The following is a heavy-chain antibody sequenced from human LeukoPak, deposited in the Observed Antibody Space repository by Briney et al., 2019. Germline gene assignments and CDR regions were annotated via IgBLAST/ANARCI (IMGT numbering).Heavy chain of an antibody. V-gene: IGHV1-46*01. CDR3: ASLYYYDSSGYSPDAFDI. J-gene: IGHJ3*02. Sequence: GASVKVSCKAFGYTFTSYYMHWVRQAPGQGLEWMGIINPSGGSTSYAQKFQGRVTMTRDMSTSTVYMELSSLRSEDTAVYYCASLYYYDSSGYSPDAFDIWGQGTMVTVSS. CDR2: INPSGGST. CDR1: GYTFTSYY. D-gene: IGHD3-22*01.